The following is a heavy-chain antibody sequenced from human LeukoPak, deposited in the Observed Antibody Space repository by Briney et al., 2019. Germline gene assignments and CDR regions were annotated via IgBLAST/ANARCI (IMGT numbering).Heavy chain of an antibody. V-gene: IGHV5-51*01. CDR2: IYPGDSDT. D-gene: IGHD6-6*01. CDR1: GYSFTSYW. CDR3: ARRNPYSCSSHFDY. J-gene: IGHJ4*02. Sequence: GGSLQISCQGSGYSFTSYWIGWVRQLPGKGLEGMGIIYPGDSDTRYSPSFQGQVTISADKSISTAYLQWSSLKASDTAMYYCARRNPYSCSSHFDYWGQGTLVTVSS.